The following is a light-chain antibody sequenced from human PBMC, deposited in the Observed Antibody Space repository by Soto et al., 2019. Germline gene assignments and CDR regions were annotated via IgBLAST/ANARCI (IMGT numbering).Light chain of an antibody. CDR2: ANN. Sequence: QSVLTQPPSASGTPGQRVTISCSGSSSNIGSETVNWYQQVPGTAPKLLIYANNQRPSGVPDRFSVSKSGTSASLAIGGLQSEDEADYYCAAWDDSLKGGVFGGGTKFTVL. CDR1: SSNIGSET. CDR3: AAWDDSLKGGV. V-gene: IGLV1-44*01. J-gene: IGLJ3*02.